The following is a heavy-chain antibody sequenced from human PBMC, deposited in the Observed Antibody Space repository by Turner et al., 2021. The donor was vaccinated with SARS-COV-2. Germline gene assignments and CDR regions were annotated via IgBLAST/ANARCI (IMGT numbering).Heavy chain of an antibody. Sequence: DVQLLESGGGLVQPGGSLRLSCAASGLTFSTYAMSWVRQAPGKGLEWVSAIRGGGGSTYYADSVKGRFTISRDNSKNTLYLQMNSLRAEDTAVYHCAKRSSSSSSYYYGMDVWGQGTTVTVSS. CDR1: GLTFSTYA. D-gene: IGHD6-6*01. CDR2: IRGGGGST. CDR3: AKRSSSSSSYYYGMDV. J-gene: IGHJ6*02. V-gene: IGHV3-23*01.